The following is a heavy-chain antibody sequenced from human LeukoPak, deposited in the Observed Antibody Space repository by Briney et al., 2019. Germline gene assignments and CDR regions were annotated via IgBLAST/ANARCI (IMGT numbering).Heavy chain of an antibody. Sequence: PGGSLRLSCAASGFTVSTNYMSWVRQAPGKGLEWVSLIYSGGTTYYADSVKGRFTISRDSSKNKLYLQMNSLRAEDTAVCYCARDRGHTTDYWGQGTLVTVSS. V-gene: IGHV3-53*01. J-gene: IGHJ4*02. D-gene: IGHD1-14*01. CDR1: GFTVSTNY. CDR2: IYSGGTT. CDR3: ARDRGHTTDY.